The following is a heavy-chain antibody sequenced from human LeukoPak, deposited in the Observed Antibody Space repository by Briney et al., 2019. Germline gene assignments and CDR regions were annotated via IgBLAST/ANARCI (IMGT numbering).Heavy chain of an antibody. CDR3: ASLEGSGSYYPRYFDY. CDR2: IYSGGTT. D-gene: IGHD3-10*01. J-gene: IGHJ4*02. V-gene: IGHV3-53*01. Sequence: GGSLRLSCAASGFTVNSNYMSWVRQAPGKGLEWVSVIYSGGTTYYADSVRGRFTISRDNSKRTLYLEMNSLRAEDTAVYYCASLEGSGSYYPRYFDYWGQGTLVTVSS. CDR1: GFTVNSNY.